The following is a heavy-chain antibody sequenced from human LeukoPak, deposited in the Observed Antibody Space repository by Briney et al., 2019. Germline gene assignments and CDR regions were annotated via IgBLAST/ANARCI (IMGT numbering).Heavy chain of an antibody. CDR1: GFSVSSNY. CDR2: INSGGTI. D-gene: IGHD3-16*01. J-gene: IGHJ6*03. V-gene: IGHV3-53*01. CDR3: ARVALSWGVPAYYMDV. Sequence: PGGSLRLSCAASGFSVSSNYMSWVRQAPGKGLEWVSVINSGGTIYYADSVMGRFTISRDNFKNTLYLQMNSLTTEDSAVYYYARVALSWGVPAYYMDVWGKGTTVTVSS.